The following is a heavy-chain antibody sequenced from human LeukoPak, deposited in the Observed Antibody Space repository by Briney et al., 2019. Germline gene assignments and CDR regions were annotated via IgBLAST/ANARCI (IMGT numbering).Heavy chain of an antibody. J-gene: IGHJ4*02. CDR1: GFTFSTYV. D-gene: IGHD6-13*01. V-gene: IGHV3-43*02. CDR3: AKSGSSWLRYYFDY. Sequence: PGRSLRLSCAASGFTFSTYVMHWVRQAPGKGLEWVSLISGDGSSTYYADSVKGRFTISRDNSKNSLYLQMNSLRTEDSALYYCAKSGSSWLRYYFDYWGQGTLVTVSS. CDR2: ISGDGSST.